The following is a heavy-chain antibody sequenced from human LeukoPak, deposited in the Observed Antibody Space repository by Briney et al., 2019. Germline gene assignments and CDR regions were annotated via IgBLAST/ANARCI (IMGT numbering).Heavy chain of an antibody. J-gene: IGHJ6*03. Sequence: ASVKVSCKASGYTFTGYYMHWVRQAPGQGLEWMGWINPNSGGTNYAQKFQGRVTMTRDTSISTAYMELSRLRSDDTAVYYCARAYTSYEISGYYYYYMDVWGKGTTVTVSS. CDR1: GYTFTGYY. CDR3: ARAYTSYEISGYYYYYMDV. V-gene: IGHV1-2*02. D-gene: IGHD3-22*01. CDR2: INPNSGGT.